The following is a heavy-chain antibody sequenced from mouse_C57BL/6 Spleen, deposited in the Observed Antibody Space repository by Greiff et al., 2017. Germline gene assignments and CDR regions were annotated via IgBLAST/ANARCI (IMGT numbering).Heavy chain of an antibody. CDR2: ISAGGSYT. J-gene: IGHJ1*03. D-gene: IGHD2-4*01. Sequence: EVKVVESGGGLVKPGGSLKLSCAASGFTFSSYAMSWVRQTPEKRLEWVATISAGGSYTYYPDNVKGRFTISRDNAKNNLYLQMSHLKSEDTALYYCARAPMSTSWDWYVEVWGTGSTVTVSS. V-gene: IGHV5-4*03. CDR3: ARAPMSTSWDWYVEV. CDR1: GFTFSSYA.